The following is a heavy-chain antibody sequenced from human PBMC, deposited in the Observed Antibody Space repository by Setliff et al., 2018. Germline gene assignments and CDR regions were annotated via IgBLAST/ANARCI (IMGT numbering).Heavy chain of an antibody. CDR3: ARRLAVAGGYFDL. J-gene: IGHJ2*01. CDR2: IYYSGTT. D-gene: IGHD6-19*01. Sequence: SETLSLTCTVSGGSINDRYSWGWIRQPPGKEPEWIGNIYYSGTTSYNPSFQSWVTLSVDTSKNQFSLQLTSVTAADTAVYFCARRLAVAGGYFDLWGRGSLVTVSS. CDR1: GGSINDRYS. V-gene: IGHV4-39*01.